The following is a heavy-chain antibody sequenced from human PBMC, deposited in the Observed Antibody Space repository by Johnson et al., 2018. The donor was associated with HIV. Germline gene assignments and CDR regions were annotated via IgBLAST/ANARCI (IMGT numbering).Heavy chain of an antibody. D-gene: IGHD3-22*01. CDR2: ISYDGSNE. Sequence: QVQLVESGGGVVQPGRSLRLSCAASGFTFSSYCLHWVRQAPGKGLEWVAVISYDGSNEYFADSVKGRFTLSRANSTNTLYLQMNSLRSEDTAVYYCARDRRLSLYYYDSSGYYRPDAFDIWGQGTMVTVSS. J-gene: IGHJ3*02. CDR3: ARDRRLSLYYYDSSGYYRPDAFDI. CDR1: GFTFSSYC. V-gene: IGHV3-30*03.